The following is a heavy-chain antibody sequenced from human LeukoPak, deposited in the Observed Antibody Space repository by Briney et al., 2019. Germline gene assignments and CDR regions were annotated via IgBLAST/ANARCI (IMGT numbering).Heavy chain of an antibody. Sequence: PSETLSLTCGVSGGSIGNTNWWSWVRQPPGQGLEWIGEISLTGRTNYNPSLNGRVTMSLGESSNQLSLNLTSVTAADTAIYYCSRESGAFCPFGYWGQGTLVIVPS. CDR2: ISLTGRT. D-gene: IGHD1-26*01. J-gene: IGHJ4*02. CDR1: GGSIGNTNW. CDR3: SRESGAFCPFGY. V-gene: IGHV4-4*02.